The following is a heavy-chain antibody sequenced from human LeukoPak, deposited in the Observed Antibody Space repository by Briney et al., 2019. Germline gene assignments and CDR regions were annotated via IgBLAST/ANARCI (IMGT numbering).Heavy chain of an antibody. Sequence: PGGSLRLSCAASGFTFDDYAMHWVRQAPGKGLEWVSLISWDGGSTYYADSVKGRFTISRDNSKNSLYLQMNSLRAEDTAVYYCAKDGYSGYDRINYFDYWGQGTLVTVSS. D-gene: IGHD5-12*01. CDR3: AKDGYSGYDRINYFDY. J-gene: IGHJ4*02. V-gene: IGHV3-43D*03. CDR2: ISWDGGST. CDR1: GFTFDDYA.